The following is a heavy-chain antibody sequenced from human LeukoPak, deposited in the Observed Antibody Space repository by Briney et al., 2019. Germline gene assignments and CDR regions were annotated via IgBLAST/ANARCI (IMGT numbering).Heavy chain of an antibody. CDR1: GFTFSSYE. CDR2: ISSSGSTI. CDR3: ARTRYYYGSRSYGAPYYFDY. Sequence: GGSLRLSCAASGFTFSSYEMNWVRQAPGKGLEWVSYISSSGSTIYYADSVKGRFTISRDNAKNSLYLQMNSLRAEDTAVYYCARTRYYYGSRSYGAPYYFDYWGQGTLVTVSS. D-gene: IGHD3-10*01. J-gene: IGHJ4*02. V-gene: IGHV3-48*03.